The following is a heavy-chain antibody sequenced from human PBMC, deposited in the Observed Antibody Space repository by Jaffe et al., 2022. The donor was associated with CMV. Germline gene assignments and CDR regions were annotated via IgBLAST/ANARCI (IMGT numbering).Heavy chain of an antibody. CDR3: ARDSWVLRYFDRLHYFDY. J-gene: IGHJ4*02. D-gene: IGHD3-9*01. Sequence: EVQLVESGGGLVKPGGSLRLSCAASGFTFSSYSMNWVRQAPGKGLEWVSSISSSSSYIYYADSVKGRFTISRDNAKNSLYLQMNSLRAEDTAVYYCARDSWVLRYFDRLHYFDYWGQGTLVTVSS. V-gene: IGHV3-21*01. CDR2: ISSSSSYI. CDR1: GFTFSSYS.